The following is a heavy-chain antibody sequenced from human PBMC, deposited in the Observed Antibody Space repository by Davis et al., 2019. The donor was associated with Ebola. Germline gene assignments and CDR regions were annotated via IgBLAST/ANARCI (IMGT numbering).Heavy chain of an antibody. CDR2: IDWDDDK. CDR3: ARIICSGGSCYLDY. Sequence: SGPTLVKPPQTLTLTCTFSGFSLSTSGMRVSWIRQPPGKALEWLARIDWDDDKFYSTSLKTRLTISKDTSKNQVVLTMTNMDPVDTATYYCARIICSGGSCYLDYWGQGTLVTVSS. CDR1: GFSLSTSGMR. V-gene: IGHV2-70*04. D-gene: IGHD2-15*01. J-gene: IGHJ4*02.